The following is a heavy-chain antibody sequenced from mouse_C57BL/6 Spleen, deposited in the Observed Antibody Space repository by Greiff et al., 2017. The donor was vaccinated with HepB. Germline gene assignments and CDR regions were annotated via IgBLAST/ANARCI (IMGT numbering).Heavy chain of an antibody. CDR3: TYRVRHYFDY. Sequence: VQLQQSGAELVRPGASVKLSCTASGFNIKDYYMHWVKQRPEQGLEWIGRIDPEDGDTEYAPKFQGKATMTADTASNTAYLQLSSLTSEDTAVYYCTYRVRHYFDYWGQGTTLTVSS. D-gene: IGHD2-14*01. V-gene: IGHV14-1*01. CDR2: IDPEDGDT. J-gene: IGHJ2*01. CDR1: GFNIKDYY.